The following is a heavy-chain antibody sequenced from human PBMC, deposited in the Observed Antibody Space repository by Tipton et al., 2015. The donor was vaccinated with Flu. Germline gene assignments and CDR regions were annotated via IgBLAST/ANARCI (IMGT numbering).Heavy chain of an antibody. V-gene: IGHV4-59*04. CDR2: VYHRGST. D-gene: IGHD3-10*01. CDR3: ARGVPGAIGEAHFDY. Sequence: TLSLTCTVSGGSISSYYWSWIRQPPGKGLEWIGTVYHRGSTYYNPSLNSRITLSMDKSGNQFSLQLSSVTAADTAVYYCARGVPGAIGEAHFDYWGHGILVTVSS. J-gene: IGHJ4*01. CDR1: GGSISSYY.